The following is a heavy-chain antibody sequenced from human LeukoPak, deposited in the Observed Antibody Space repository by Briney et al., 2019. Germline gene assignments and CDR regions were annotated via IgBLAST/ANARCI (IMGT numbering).Heavy chain of an antibody. CDR1: GGTFSSYA. V-gene: IGHV1-69*06. J-gene: IGHJ5*02. D-gene: IGHD6-13*01. CDR2: IIPIFGTA. Sequence: ASVKVSCKASGGTFSSYAISWVRQAPGQGLEWMGRIIPIFGTANYAQKFQGRVTITADKSTSTAYMELSSLRSEDTAVYYCARDRRIAAADDNWFEPWGQGTLVTVSS. CDR3: ARDRRIAAADDNWFEP.